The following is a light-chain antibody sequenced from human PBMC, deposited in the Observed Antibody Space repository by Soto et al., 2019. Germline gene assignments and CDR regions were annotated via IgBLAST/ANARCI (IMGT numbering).Light chain of an antibody. CDR1: QGIGTY. V-gene: IGKV1-9*01. CDR2: ASS. CDR3: QQVDSYPRT. J-gene: IGKJ1*01. Sequence: IQLTQSPSSLSASVGDRVTVTCRASQGIGTYLVWYQQKSGKAPTVLIYASSTLQTGVPSRFSGSGSGTDFSLTISSLHPGDVATYYCQQVDSYPRTFGQGTKVDIK.